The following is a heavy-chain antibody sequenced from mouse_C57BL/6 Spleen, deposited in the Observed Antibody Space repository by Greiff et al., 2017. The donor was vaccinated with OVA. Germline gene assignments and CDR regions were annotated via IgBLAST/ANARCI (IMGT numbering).Heavy chain of an antibody. CDR2: INYDGSST. CDR1: GFTFSDYY. V-gene: IGHV5-16*01. Sequence: DVHLVESEGGLVQPGSSMKLSCTASGFTFSDYYMAWVRQVPEKGLEWVANINYDGSSTYYLDSLKSRFIISRDNAKNILYLQMSSLKSEDTATYYCARVYYGNDWYFDVWGTGTTVTVSS. CDR3: ARVYYGNDWYFDV. D-gene: IGHD2-1*01. J-gene: IGHJ1*03.